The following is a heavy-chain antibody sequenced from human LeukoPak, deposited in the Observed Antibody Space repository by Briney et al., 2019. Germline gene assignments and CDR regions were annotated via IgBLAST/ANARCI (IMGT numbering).Heavy chain of an antibody. D-gene: IGHD3-22*01. CDR1: GGSISSGSYY. CDR3: ARAFGYYGGDWFDP. Sequence: PSETLSLTCTVSGGSISSGSYYWSWIRQPAGKGLEWIGRIYTSGSTNYNPSLKSRVTISVDTSKNQFSLKLSSVTAADTAVYYCARAFGYYGGDWFDPWGQGTLVTVSS. CDR2: IYTSGST. V-gene: IGHV4-61*02. J-gene: IGHJ5*02.